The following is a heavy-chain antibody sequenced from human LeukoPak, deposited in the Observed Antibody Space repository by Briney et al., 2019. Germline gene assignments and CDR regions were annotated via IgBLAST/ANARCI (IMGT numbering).Heavy chain of an antibody. CDR3: ARGPGSRGIFDY. CDR1: GFTVSAHY. V-gene: IGHV3-53*01. Sequence: GGSLRLSCAVSGFTVSAHYMSWVRQAPGKGLECVSFLYTGGDTYYADSVKGRFTISRDNSKNTLYLQMNSLRAEDTAVYYCARGPGSRGIFDYWGQGTLVTVSS. J-gene: IGHJ4*02. D-gene: IGHD3-10*01. CDR2: LYTGGDT.